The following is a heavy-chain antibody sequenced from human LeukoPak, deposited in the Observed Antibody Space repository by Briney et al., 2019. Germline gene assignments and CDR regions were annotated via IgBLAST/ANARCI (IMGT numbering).Heavy chain of an antibody. Sequence: PGGPLRLSCTRSGFSDSNYYMSWVRQAPGKGREGISYIRSSGTTIHYAESVKGRFTISRDNAKNALYLQMNSLRAEDTAVYYCTRDPLWDLADYWGQGTLVTVSS. CDR2: IRSSGTTI. J-gene: IGHJ4*02. CDR3: TRDPLWDLADY. V-gene: IGHV3-11*04. CDR1: GFSDSNYY. D-gene: IGHD1-26*01.